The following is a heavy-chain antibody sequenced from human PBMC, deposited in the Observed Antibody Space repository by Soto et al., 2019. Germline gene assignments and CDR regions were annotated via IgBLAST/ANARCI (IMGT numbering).Heavy chain of an antibody. CDR2: TYYRSKWYN. J-gene: IGHJ4*02. CDR3: AREFPHYESSDSYFDY. CDR1: RDTISGNSAS. D-gene: IGHD3-22*01. Sequence: LSLPCAISRDTISGNSASWDWIRKSPSRGLEWLGRTYYRSKWYNDYAVSVKSRITVTPDTSKNQFSLHLNSVTPEDTAVYYCAREFPHYESSDSYFDYWGQGARVTVSA. V-gene: IGHV6-1*01.